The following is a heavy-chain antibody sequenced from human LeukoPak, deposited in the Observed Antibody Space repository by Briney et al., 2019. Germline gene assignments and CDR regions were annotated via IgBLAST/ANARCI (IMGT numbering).Heavy chain of an antibody. CDR1: GGSISTYY. CDR2: IYYTGST. CDR3: ARGGNYWPQWWFDP. V-gene: IGHV4-59*01. D-gene: IGHD1-26*01. Sequence: SETLSLTCTVSGGSISTYYWSWIRQPPGKGLEWIGYIYYTGSTSYNPSLKSRVTMSLDASKNQFSLELNSVTPADTAVYYCARGGNYWPQWWFDPWGQGTLVTVSS. J-gene: IGHJ5*02.